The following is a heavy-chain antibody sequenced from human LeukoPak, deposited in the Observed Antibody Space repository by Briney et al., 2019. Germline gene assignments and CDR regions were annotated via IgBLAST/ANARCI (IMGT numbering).Heavy chain of an antibody. J-gene: IGHJ4*02. D-gene: IGHD3-16*01. CDR2: IRHDGSKQ. CDR1: GFSFSSYG. Sequence: GGSLRLSCAASGFSFSSYGMYWVRQAPGKGLEWVAFIRHDGSKQQYADSVKGRFTISRDNTNNMLYLQMNRLRVEDSALFYCAKDRPQHDEGYFDYWGLGTVVTVSS. V-gene: IGHV3-30*02. CDR3: AKDRPQHDEGYFDY.